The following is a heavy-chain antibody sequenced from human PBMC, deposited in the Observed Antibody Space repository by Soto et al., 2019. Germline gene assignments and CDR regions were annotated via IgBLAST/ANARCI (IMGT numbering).Heavy chain of an antibody. D-gene: IGHD2-15*01. CDR2: INAGNGNT. J-gene: IGHJ4*02. Sequence: QVQLAQSGAEVKKPGASVKVSCKASGYTFTSYAMHWVRQAPGQRLEWMGWINAGNGNTKYSQKFQGRVTITRDTSSSTAYMELSSLRSEDTAVYYCARGPGGPDGPGDYWGQGTLVTVSS. CDR1: GYTFTSYA. CDR3: ARGPGGPDGPGDY. V-gene: IGHV1-3*01.